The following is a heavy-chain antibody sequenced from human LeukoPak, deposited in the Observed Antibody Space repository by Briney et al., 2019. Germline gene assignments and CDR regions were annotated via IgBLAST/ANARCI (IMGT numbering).Heavy chain of an antibody. D-gene: IGHD6-6*01. V-gene: IGHV4-30-2*01. CDR2: IYHSGST. Sequence: PSQTLSLTCAVSGGSISSGGYSWSWLRQPPGKGLEWIGYIYHSGSTYYNPSLMSRVTISVNRSKNQFSLKLSSVTAADTAVYYCARSIAARPGYFDYWGQGTLVTVSS. CDR3: ARSIAARPGYFDY. CDR1: GGSISSGGYS. J-gene: IGHJ4*02.